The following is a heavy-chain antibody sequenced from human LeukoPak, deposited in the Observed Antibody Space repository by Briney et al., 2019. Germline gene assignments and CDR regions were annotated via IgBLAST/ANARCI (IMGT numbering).Heavy chain of an antibody. CDR3: ARGLSGTYYFDY. D-gene: IGHD3-10*01. Sequence: GESLKISRKGSGYSFTNYWIGWVRQMPGKGLEWMGIIYPGDSGTRYGPSFQGQVTISADESITTAYLQWSSLKASDTAMYYCARGLSGTYYFDYWGQGTLVTVSS. CDR1: GYSFTNYW. V-gene: IGHV5-51*01. CDR2: IYPGDSGT. J-gene: IGHJ4*02.